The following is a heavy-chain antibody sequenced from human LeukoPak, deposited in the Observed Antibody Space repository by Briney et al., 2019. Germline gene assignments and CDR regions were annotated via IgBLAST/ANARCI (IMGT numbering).Heavy chain of an antibody. J-gene: IGHJ4*02. CDR2: IIPIFGTA. CDR1: GGTFSSYA. D-gene: IGHD4-17*01. CDR3: ARGPDYGDYILDY. V-gene: IGHV1-69*13. Sequence: SVKVSCKASGGTFSSYAISWVRQAPGQGLEWMGGIIPIFGTANYAQKFQGRVTITADESTGTAYMELSSLRSEDTAVYYCARGPDYGDYILDYWGQGTLVTVSS.